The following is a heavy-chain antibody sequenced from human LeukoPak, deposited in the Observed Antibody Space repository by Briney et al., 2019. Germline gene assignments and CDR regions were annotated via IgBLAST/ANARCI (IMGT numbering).Heavy chain of an antibody. D-gene: IGHD5-12*01. CDR3: ARDRRVGYDWSFDY. Sequence: VQRGRSLRLSCAASGFTFSNFGMHWVRQAPGKGLEWVAVQWYDGRNKHYADSVKGRFTTSRDDSKNTLYLQMNSLRAEDTALYYCARDRRVGYDWSFDYWGQGTPVTVSS. CDR1: GFTFSNFG. V-gene: IGHV3-33*01. J-gene: IGHJ4*02. CDR2: QWYDGRNK.